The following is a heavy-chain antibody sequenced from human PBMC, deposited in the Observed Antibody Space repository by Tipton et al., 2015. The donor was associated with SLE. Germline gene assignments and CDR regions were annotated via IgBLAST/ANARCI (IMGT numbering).Heavy chain of an antibody. J-gene: IGHJ4*02. CDR2: TYHTGST. CDR3: ARGYYESNGYYSFDY. Sequence: TLSLTCTVSGGSISTYYWSWIRQPPKQGLEWIGWTYHTGSTDYNPSLKSRVTISVDRSNNQFSLKVNSMTAADTAVYHCARGYYESNGYYSFDYWGLGALATVSS. D-gene: IGHD3-22*01. CDR1: GGSISTYY. V-gene: IGHV4-59*12.